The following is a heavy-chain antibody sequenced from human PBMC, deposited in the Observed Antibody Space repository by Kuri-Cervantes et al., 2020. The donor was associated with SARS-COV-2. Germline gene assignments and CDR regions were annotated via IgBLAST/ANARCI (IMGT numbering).Heavy chain of an antibody. D-gene: IGHD2-8*01. CDR1: GFTFSSYA. CDR3: AKDLMVTTSHYYYYYMDV. CDR2: ISYDGNNK. J-gene: IGHJ6*03. V-gene: IGHV3-30-3*01. Sequence: GGSLRLSCAASGFTFSSYAMHWVRQAPGKGLEWVTVISYDGNNKYYADSVKGRFTISRDNSKNTLYLQMNSLRAEDTAVYYCAKDLMVTTSHYYYYYMDVWGKGTTVTVSS.